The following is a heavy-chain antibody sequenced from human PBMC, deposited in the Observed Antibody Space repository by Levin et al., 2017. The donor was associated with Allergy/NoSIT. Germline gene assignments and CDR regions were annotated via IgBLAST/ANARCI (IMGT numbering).Heavy chain of an antibody. CDR3: ARASDYGEMVDY. Sequence: SPTLSLTCTVSGGSISSGGYYWSWIRQHPGKGLEWIGYIYYSGSTYYNPSLKSRVTISVDTSKNQFSLKLSSVTAADTAVYYCARASDYGEMVDYWGQGTLVTVSS. V-gene: IGHV4-31*03. CDR2: IYYSGST. J-gene: IGHJ4*02. D-gene: IGHD4-17*01. CDR1: GGSISSGGYY.